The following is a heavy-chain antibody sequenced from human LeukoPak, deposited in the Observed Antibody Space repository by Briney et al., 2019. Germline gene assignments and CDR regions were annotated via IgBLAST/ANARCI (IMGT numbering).Heavy chain of an antibody. V-gene: IGHV4-4*07. D-gene: IGHD3-22*01. CDR3: ARGGSSGYYYG. J-gene: IGHJ4*02. CDR1: GGSISSYY. Sequence: SETLSLTCTVSGGSISSYYWSWIRQPAGKGLEWIGRLYSSGSTNYNPSLKSRVTMSVDTSKNQFSLKLTSMTAADTAVYYCARGGSSGYYYGWGQGTLVTVSS. CDR2: LYSSGST.